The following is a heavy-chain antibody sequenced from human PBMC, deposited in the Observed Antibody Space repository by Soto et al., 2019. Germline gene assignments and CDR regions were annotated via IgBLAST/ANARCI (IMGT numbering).Heavy chain of an antibody. CDR3: HGYGY. Sequence: EVQVVESGGGLIQPGGSLRLSCEVSGFSVTANYMSWVRQAPGKGLEWVSVIYSGGTTYYVDSVKGRFSISRDISKNTLYLQMNSLRAADTAVYYCHGYGYWGQGTLVTVSS. D-gene: IGHD5-12*01. J-gene: IGHJ4*02. CDR1: GFSVTANY. V-gene: IGHV3-53*01. CDR2: IYSGGTT.